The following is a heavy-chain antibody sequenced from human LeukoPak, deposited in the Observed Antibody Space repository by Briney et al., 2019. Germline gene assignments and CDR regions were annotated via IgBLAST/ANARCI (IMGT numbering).Heavy chain of an antibody. D-gene: IGHD3-22*01. V-gene: IGHV4-39*02. J-gene: IGHJ4*02. CDR2: IYYSGNT. CDR1: GGSISSSSYY. CDR3: AKDMNLGVVVTLFDY. Sequence: PSETLSLTCTVSGGSISSSSYYWGWIRQPPGKRLEWIGSIYYSGNTYYNPSLKSRVTISVDTSKNQFYLKLSSVTAADTAVYYCAKDMNLGVVVTLFDYWGQGTLVTVSS.